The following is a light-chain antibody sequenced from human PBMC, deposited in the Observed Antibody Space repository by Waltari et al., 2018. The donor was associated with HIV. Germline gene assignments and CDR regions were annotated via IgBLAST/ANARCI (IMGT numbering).Light chain of an antibody. V-gene: IGKV1-5*03. J-gene: IGKJ1*01. CDR2: KVS. CDR3: QQFNYFWT. CDR1: RNIRNW. Sequence: DIQMTQSPSTLSESVGDRVTITCRASRNIRNWLAWYQQKPGKAPKLLIYKVSTLESGVPSRFSGSGSGTEFTLTISGLQPDDSATYYCQQFNYFWTFGQGTKVEIK.